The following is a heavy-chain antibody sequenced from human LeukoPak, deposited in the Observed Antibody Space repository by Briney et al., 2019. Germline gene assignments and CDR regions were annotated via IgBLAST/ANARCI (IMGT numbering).Heavy chain of an antibody. V-gene: IGHV4-59*01. D-gene: IGHD1-26*01. CDR1: GCSISTYY. CDR3: ASGGNYYGLFDY. CDR2: IHYSGST. Sequence: PSETLSLTCTASGCSISTYYWSWIRQPPGKGLEWIGYIHYSGSTNHNPSLKSRVTISVDTYKNKFSLRLSSVTTADTAVYYCASGGNYYGLFDYWGQGTVVTVSS. J-gene: IGHJ4*02.